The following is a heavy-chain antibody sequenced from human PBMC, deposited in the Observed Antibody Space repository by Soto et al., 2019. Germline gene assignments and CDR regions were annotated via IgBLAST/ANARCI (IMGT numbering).Heavy chain of an antibody. Sequence: GGSLRLSCAASGFTFSSYAMSWVRQAPGRGLEWVSSIRDSGEKTYYADSAKGRFTISRDNSGNTVYLQMNSLRVEDTAVYYCAKAWQTGADGIDLWGQGTLVTVSS. J-gene: IGHJ5*02. CDR2: IRDSGEKT. CDR3: AKAWQTGADGIDL. V-gene: IGHV3-23*01. CDR1: GFTFSSYA.